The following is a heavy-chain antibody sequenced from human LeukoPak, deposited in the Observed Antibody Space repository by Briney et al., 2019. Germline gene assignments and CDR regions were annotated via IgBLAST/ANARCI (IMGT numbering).Heavy chain of an antibody. D-gene: IGHD4-11*01. V-gene: IGHV4-59*08. CDR3: ARRAVTDVPYYLDY. CDR2: IYNSGST. Sequence: SETLSLTCTVSGGSISSNYWSWIRQSPGKGLEWIGYIYNSGSTNYNPSLKSRVTISVDTSKNQFSLKLSSVTAADTAVYYCARRAVTDVPYYLDYWGQGTLVTVSS. CDR1: GGSISSNY. J-gene: IGHJ4*02.